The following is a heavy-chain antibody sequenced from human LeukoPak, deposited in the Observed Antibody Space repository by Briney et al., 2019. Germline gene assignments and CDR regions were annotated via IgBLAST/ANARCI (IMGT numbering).Heavy chain of an antibody. CDR1: GYTFTGYY. V-gene: IGHV1-2*02. D-gene: IGHD6-6*01. J-gene: IGHJ6*03. CDR3: ARVRRPEYSSSSYYYYMDV. Sequence: SVKVSCKASGYTFTGYYMHWVRQAPAQGLEWMGWINSNSGGTNYAQKFQGRVTMTRDTSTTTAYMELNRLRSDDTAVYYCARVRRPEYSSSSYYYYMDVWGKGTTVTVSS. CDR2: INSNSGGT.